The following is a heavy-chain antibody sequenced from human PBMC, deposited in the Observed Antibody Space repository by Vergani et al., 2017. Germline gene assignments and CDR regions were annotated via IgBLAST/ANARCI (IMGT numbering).Heavy chain of an antibody. CDR1: GFSLSTRGVG. CDR2: IYWNDDK. V-gene: IGHV2-5*01. CDR3: AHVYDFWRGYYRTIHDAFDI. Sequence: QITLKESGPTLVKPTQTLTLTCTFSGFSLSTRGVGVGWIRQPPGKALEWLALIYWNDDKRYSPSLKSRLTITKDTSKNQVVLTMTNMDPVDTATYYCAHVYDFWRGYYRTIHDAFDIWGQGTMVTVSS. J-gene: IGHJ3*02. D-gene: IGHD3-3*01.